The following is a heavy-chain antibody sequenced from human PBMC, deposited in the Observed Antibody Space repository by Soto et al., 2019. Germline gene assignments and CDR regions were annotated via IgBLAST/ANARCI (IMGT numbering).Heavy chain of an antibody. CDR3: AKGRYYGAD. CDR1: GFTFSSYG. Sequence: EVQLLESGGGLVQPGGSLRLSCAASGFTFSSYGMNWVRQAPGKGLEWVSTISGSGGSTYYADSVTGRFTISRDNSKNTLYLQMNSLRAEDTAIYYCAKGRYYGADWGQGTLVTVSS. CDR2: ISGSGGST. J-gene: IGHJ4*02. V-gene: IGHV3-23*01. D-gene: IGHD3-3*01.